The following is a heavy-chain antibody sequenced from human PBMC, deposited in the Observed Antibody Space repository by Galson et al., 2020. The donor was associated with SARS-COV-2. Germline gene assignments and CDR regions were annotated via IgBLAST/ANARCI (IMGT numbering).Heavy chain of an antibody. J-gene: IGHJ6*03. V-gene: IGHV3-30*04. Sequence: GGSLRLSCAASGFTFSSYAMHWVRQAPGKGLEWVAVISYDGSNKYYADSVKGRFTISRDNSKNTLYLQMNSLRAEDTAVYYCARSGGSSSSENYYYYYLDVWGKRTTVTVSS. D-gene: IGHD6-13*01. CDR3: ARSGGSSSSENYYYYYLDV. CDR2: ISYDGSNK. CDR1: GFTFSSYA.